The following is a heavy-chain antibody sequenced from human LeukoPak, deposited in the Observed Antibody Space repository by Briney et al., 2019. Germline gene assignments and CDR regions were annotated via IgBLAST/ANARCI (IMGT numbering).Heavy chain of an antibody. CDR1: GGTFSSYA. D-gene: IGHD6-19*01. J-gene: IGHJ4*02. CDR3: AGGVAGSNRIDY. V-gene: IGHV1-69*05. Sequence: ASVKVSCKASGGTFSSYAISWVRQAPGQGLEGMGGIIPIFGTANYAQKVQGRVTITTDESTSTAYMELSSLRSEDTAVYYCAGGVAGSNRIDYWGQGTLVTVSS. CDR2: IIPIFGTA.